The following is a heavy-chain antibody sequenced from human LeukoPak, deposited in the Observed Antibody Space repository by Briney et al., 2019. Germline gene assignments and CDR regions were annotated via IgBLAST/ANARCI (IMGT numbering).Heavy chain of an antibody. J-gene: IGHJ4*02. D-gene: IGHD2-2*01. Sequence: GASVKVSCKTSGYTFSNFGISWVRQAPGQGLEWMGWISGNNDNPNYGQKFQGRFTVTTDSSTSTAYMELRNLRSDDTAVYYCARDGTSTDDYGGQGTLVTVSS. V-gene: IGHV1-18*01. CDR2: ISGNNDNP. CDR3: ARDGTSTDDY. CDR1: GYTFSNFG.